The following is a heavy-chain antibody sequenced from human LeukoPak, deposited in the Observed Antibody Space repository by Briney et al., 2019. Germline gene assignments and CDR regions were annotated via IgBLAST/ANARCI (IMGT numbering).Heavy chain of an antibody. Sequence: SETLSLTCAVYGGSFSGYSWGWIRQPPGKGLEWIGEINHSGSTNYNPSLKSRVTISVDTSKNQLSLKVNSVTAADTAVYYCARDIAVAGYYYYYMDVWGKGTTVTVSS. J-gene: IGHJ6*03. CDR1: GGSFSGYS. CDR2: INHSGST. V-gene: IGHV4-34*01. D-gene: IGHD6-19*01. CDR3: ARDIAVAGYYYYYMDV.